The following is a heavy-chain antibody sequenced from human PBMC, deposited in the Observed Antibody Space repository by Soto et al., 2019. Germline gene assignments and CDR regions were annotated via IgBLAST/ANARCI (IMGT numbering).Heavy chain of an antibody. D-gene: IGHD3-9*01. CDR1: GYTFIDYY. J-gene: IGHJ4*02. V-gene: IGHV1-2*02. CDR2: ISPRSGGT. Sequence: ASVKVSCKASGYTFIDYYMHWVRQAPGQGFEWMGRISPRSGGTNYAQKFQGRVTMTWDTSLNTAYMELSSLISEDTAVYYRGRPPGYISDWYYFDLWGQGTLVTVSS. CDR3: GRPPGYISDWYYFDL.